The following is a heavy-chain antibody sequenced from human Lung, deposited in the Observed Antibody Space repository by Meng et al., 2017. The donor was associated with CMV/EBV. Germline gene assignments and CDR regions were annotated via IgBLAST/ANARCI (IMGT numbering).Heavy chain of an antibody. CDR3: ARAVADTANFDY. V-gene: IGHV4-4*07. CDR2: ISTSGSI. J-gene: IGHJ4*02. Sequence: VQLQGGGPGLVTSAATLSLSCTAVGDSMNNYYWRWLRQSAGKVLEWIGRISTSGSIHYNPSLTSRVTLSVDKSKNQISLQLSSVTAADTAVYYCARAVADTANFDYWGQGTLVTVSS. CDR1: GDSMNNYY. D-gene: IGHD6-19*01.